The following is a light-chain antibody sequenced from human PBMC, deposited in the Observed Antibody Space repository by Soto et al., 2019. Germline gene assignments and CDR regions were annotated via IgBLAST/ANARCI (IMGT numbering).Light chain of an antibody. CDR2: DAS. V-gene: IGKV3-11*02. CDR3: QQRSNWPST. J-gene: IGKJ5*01. Sequence: IVLTQSPATRSLSPGERATLSCRASQSVSSYLAWYQQKHGQAPRLLIYDASNRATGIPARFSGSGSGRDFTLTISSLETEDFSVYYCQQRSNWPSTFGQGTRLEIK. CDR1: QSVSSY.